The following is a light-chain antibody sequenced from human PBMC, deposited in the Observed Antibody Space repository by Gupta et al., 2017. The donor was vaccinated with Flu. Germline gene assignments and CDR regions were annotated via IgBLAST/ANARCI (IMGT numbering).Light chain of an antibody. Sequence: VTITCSGSRSNIGNNYVYWYQQLPGKAPKLLIYENNKRPSGIPDRFSGSKSGTSATLGITGVQTGEEADYHCGAWDSRNNVYVFGGGTKLTVL. CDR3: GAWDSRNNVYV. J-gene: IGLJ3*02. CDR1: RSNIGNNY. CDR2: ENN. V-gene: IGLV1-51*02.